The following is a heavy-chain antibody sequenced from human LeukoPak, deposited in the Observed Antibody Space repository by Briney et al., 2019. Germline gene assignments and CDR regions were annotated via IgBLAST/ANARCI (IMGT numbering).Heavy chain of an antibody. CDR1: GFTFSSYA. CDR3: AREVRYFDWLLPTTNYFDY. J-gene: IGHJ4*02. CDR2: ISYDGSNK. D-gene: IGHD3-9*01. Sequence: GRSLRLSCAASGFTFSSYAMHWVRQAPGKGLEWVAVISYDGSNKYYADSVKGRFTISRDNSKNTLYLQMNSLRVEDTAVYYCAREVRYFDWLLPTTNYFDYWGQGTLVTVSS. V-gene: IGHV3-30*04.